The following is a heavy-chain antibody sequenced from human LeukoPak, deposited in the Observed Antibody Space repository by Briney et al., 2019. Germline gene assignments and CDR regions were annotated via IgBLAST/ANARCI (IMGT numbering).Heavy chain of an antibody. V-gene: IGHV4-39*01. Sequence: SETLSLTCSVSGDSISSSTYYWAWIRQPPGKGLEWIGSVYYSGTTYHNPSLMSRVTTSVDTSKIQFSLRLSSVTAADTAVYYCARGYHDFWSGYYYNSYFDYWGQGALVTVSS. CDR1: GDSISSSTYY. J-gene: IGHJ4*02. CDR2: VYYSGTT. D-gene: IGHD3-3*01. CDR3: ARGYHDFWSGYYYNSYFDY.